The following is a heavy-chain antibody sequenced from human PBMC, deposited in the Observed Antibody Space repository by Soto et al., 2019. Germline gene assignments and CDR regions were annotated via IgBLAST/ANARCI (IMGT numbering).Heavy chain of an antibody. CDR1: GFAFNSYG. D-gene: IGHD3-16*01. CDR3: ARTWIRFGPNNY. Sequence: GGSLRLSCEAAGFAFNSYGINWVRQAPGKGLEWVSVISGSSGNIYCGGSVRGRFTISRDNAKKSVYLQMNSLRVEDTAIYYCARTWIRFGPNNYWGQGAPVAVSS. CDR2: ISGSSGNI. J-gene: IGHJ4*02. V-gene: IGHV3-21*01.